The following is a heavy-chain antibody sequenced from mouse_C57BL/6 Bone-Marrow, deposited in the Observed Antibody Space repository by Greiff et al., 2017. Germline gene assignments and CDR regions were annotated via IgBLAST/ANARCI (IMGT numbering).Heavy chain of an antibody. CDR3: ARESSGYAMDY. Sequence: QVQLQQPGAELVMPGASVKLSCKASGYTFTSYWMHWVKQRPGQGLEWIGEIDPSDSYTNYNQKFKGKSTLTVDKSSSTAYMQLSSLTSEDSAVYYCARESSGYAMDYWGQGTSVPVSS. J-gene: IGHJ4*01. CDR1: GYTFTSYW. CDR2: IDPSDSYT. V-gene: IGHV1-69*01. D-gene: IGHD3-2*02.